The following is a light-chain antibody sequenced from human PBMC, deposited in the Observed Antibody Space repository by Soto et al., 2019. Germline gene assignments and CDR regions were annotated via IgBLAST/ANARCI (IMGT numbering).Light chain of an antibody. Sequence: DIQMTQSPSTLSSSVGDRVTITCRASQSISSWLVWYQQKQGRAPKILIYKASSLESGGASRFSGSGCGTEFFLTISSRQHDDVATYYYQQYNGYPRTFGQGTKVEIK. J-gene: IGKJ1*01. CDR3: QQYNGYPRT. V-gene: IGKV1-5*03. CDR2: KAS. CDR1: QSISSW.